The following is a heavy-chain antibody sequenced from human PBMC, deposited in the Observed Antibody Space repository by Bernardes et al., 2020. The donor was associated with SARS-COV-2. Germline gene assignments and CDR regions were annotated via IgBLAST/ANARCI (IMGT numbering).Heavy chain of an antibody. J-gene: IGHJ6*02. V-gene: IGHV1-18*01. CDR3: AGDDYGNSYYYGMDV. Sequence: ASVKVSCKASGYTFTSYGISWVRQAPGQGLEWMGWISAYNGNTNYAQKLQGRVTMTTDTSTSTAYMELRSLRSDDTAVYYCAGDDYGNSYYYGMDVWGQGTTVTVSS. CDR2: ISAYNGNT. D-gene: IGHD4-17*01. CDR1: GYTFTSYG.